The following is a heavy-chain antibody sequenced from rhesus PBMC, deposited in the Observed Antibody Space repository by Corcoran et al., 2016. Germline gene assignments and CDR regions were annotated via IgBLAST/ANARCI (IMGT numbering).Heavy chain of an antibody. CDR2: INGNSGST. Sequence: QVQLQESGPGVVKPSETLSLTCAVSGGSFSSYWWSWIRQPPGKGLEWIGEINGNSGSTNYNPSLKRRVTISKDASKNQFSLKLSSVTAADTAVYYCARYPRDCSSTYCSSGGIDYWGQGVLVTVSS. D-gene: IGHD2-15*01. CDR3: ARYPRDCSSTYCSSGGIDY. CDR1: GGSFSSYW. J-gene: IGHJ4*01. V-gene: IGHV4-80*01.